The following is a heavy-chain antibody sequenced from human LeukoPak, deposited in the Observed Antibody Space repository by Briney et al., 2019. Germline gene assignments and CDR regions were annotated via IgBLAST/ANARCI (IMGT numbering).Heavy chain of an antibody. V-gene: IGHV4-4*07. Sequence: SETLSLTCTVSGGSISSYHWSWIRQPAGKGLEWIGRIYASGSTNCNPSLRSRVTMSLDTSKNQFSLKLSSVTAADTAVYYCARGGGATKAPWSYWGQGALVSVSS. CDR3: ARGGGATKAPWSY. J-gene: IGHJ4*02. CDR2: IYASGST. D-gene: IGHD3-10*01. CDR1: GGSISSYH.